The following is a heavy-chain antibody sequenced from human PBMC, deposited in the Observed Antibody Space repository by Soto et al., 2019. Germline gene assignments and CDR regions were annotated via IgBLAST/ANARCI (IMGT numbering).Heavy chain of an antibody. J-gene: IGHJ6*02. CDR2: ISGTGGGT. CDR3: AKRAFYGSGIPNYYGMDV. V-gene: IGHV3-23*01. D-gene: IGHD3-10*01. Sequence: EVHLLESGGGLVQPGGSLRLSCAVSGFTFSNYAMTWVRQAPGKGLEWVSVISGTGGGTNNADSAKGRFTTSRDNSKNTLYLQMNSLRAEDTAVYYCAKRAFYGSGIPNYYGMDVWGQGTAVTVSS. CDR1: GFTFSNYA.